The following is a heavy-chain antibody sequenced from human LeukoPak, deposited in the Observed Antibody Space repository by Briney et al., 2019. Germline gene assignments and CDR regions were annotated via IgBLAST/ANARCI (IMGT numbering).Heavy chain of an antibody. CDR1: GYTFTGYY. CDR2: INPNSGGT. D-gene: IGHD3-3*01. V-gene: IGHV1-2*02. J-gene: IGHJ4*02. CDR3: ARYYDFWSGYGD. Sequence: ASVKVSCKASGYTFTGYYMHWVRQAPGQGLEWMGWINPNSGGTNYAQKFQGRVTITRDTSISTAYMELSRLRSDDTAVYYCARYYDFWSGYGDWGQGTLVTVSS.